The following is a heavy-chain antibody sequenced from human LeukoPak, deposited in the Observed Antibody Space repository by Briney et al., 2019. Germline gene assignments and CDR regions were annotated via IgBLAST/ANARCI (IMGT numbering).Heavy chain of an antibody. D-gene: IGHD3-10*01. J-gene: IGHJ4*02. Sequence: GGSLRLSCAASGFTFSSYAMSWVRQAPGKGPEWVSAISGSGGSTYYADSVKGRFTISRDNSKNTLYLQMNSLRAEDTAVYYCAKDPVHNYYGSGSSFDYWGQGTLVTVSS. CDR2: ISGSGGST. CDR1: GFTFSSYA. CDR3: AKDPVHNYYGSGSSFDY. V-gene: IGHV3-23*01.